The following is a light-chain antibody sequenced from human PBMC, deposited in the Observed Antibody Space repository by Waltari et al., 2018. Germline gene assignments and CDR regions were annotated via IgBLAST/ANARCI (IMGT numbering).Light chain of an antibody. Sequence: EIVLTQSPGTLSLSPGERATLSCRASQSVGRYLVWYQQQPGQAPRLLIYGASSRAAGIPDRCSGSGAGTDFSLTISRLEPEDFAVYYCQNHERLPAVFGQGTKVEIK. J-gene: IGKJ1*01. V-gene: IGKV3-20*01. CDR3: QNHERLPAV. CDR1: QSVGRY. CDR2: GAS.